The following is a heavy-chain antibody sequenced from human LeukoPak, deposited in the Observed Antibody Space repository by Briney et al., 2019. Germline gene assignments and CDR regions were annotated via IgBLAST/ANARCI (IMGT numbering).Heavy chain of an antibody. CDR2: IWYDGSNK. CDR1: GFTFSSYA. Sequence: GGSLRLSCAASGFTFSSYAMSWVRQAPGKGLEWVAVIWYDGSNKYYADSVKGRFTISRDNSKNTLYLQMNSLRAEDTAVYYCARERGDDWFDPWGQGTLVTVSS. V-gene: IGHV3-33*08. D-gene: IGHD3-16*01. J-gene: IGHJ5*02. CDR3: ARERGDDWFDP.